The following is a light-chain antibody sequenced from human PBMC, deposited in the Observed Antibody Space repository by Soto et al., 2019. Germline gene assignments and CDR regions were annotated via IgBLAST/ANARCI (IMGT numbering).Light chain of an antibody. V-gene: IGKV3-15*01. CDR2: GXX. J-gene: IGKJ1*01. Sequence: EIVMTQSPSTLSVSPGERATVSCRASQSVSRNLAWFQQKPGQAPRLRIYGXXTRAXGIPARFSGSGSGTXXXXXXXXXQSEDFAVYYCQQYNNWQTFGQGTKVEIK. CDR3: QQYNNWQT. CDR1: QSVSRN.